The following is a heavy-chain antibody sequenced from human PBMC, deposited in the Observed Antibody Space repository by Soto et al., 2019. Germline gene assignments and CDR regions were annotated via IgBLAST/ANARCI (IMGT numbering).Heavy chain of an antibody. D-gene: IGHD3-10*01. Sequence: GGSLRLSCAASGFTFSSYGMHWVRQAPGKGLKWVAVIWYDGSNKYYADSVKGRFTISRDNSKNTLYLQMNSLRAEDTAVYYCARDSSAFGSGSYYYYYYMDVWGKGTTVTVSS. CDR2: IWYDGSNK. CDR3: ARDSSAFGSGSYYYYYYMDV. J-gene: IGHJ6*03. V-gene: IGHV3-33*01. CDR1: GFTFSSYG.